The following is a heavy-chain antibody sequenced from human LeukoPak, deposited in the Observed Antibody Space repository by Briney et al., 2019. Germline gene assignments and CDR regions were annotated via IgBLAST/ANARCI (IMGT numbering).Heavy chain of an antibody. J-gene: IGHJ4*02. CDR1: GFTFSSYA. CDR2: ISGSGGST. D-gene: IGHD3-22*01. CDR3: AKESKKGEWLLLFDY. V-gene: IGHV3-23*01. Sequence: GGSLRLSRAASGFTFSSYAMSWVRHAPGKGLEWVSAISGSGGSTYYADSVKGRLTISRDNSKNTLYLQMNSLRAEDTAVYYCAKESKKGEWLLLFDYWGQGTLVTVSS.